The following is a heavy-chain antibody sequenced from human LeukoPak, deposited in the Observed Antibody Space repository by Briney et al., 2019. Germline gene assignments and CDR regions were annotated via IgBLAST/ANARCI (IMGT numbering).Heavy chain of an antibody. CDR2: IYSGGNT. Sequence: GGSLRLSCAASGVTVSSNYMSWVRQAPGKGLEGVSVIYSGGNTYYADSVKGRFTISRDNSKNTLYLQMNNLRAEDTAVYYCARDDLPGAFDIWGQGTMVTVSS. V-gene: IGHV3-66*01. CDR3: ARDDLPGAFDI. J-gene: IGHJ3*02. CDR1: GVTVSSNY.